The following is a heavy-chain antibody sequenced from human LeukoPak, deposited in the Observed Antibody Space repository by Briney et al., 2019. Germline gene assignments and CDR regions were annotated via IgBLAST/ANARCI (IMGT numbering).Heavy chain of an antibody. CDR3: ARDSLTKGGDY. CDR2: IKVDGSEE. D-gene: IGHD3-16*01. CDR1: GFTFSNYV. V-gene: IGHV3-7*01. J-gene: IGHJ4*02. Sequence: PGGSLRLSCAASGFTFSNYVMTWVRQAPGKGLEWVANIKVDGSEEYYVDSVKGRFTISRDNAKNSLYLQMNSLRAEDTALYYCARDSLTKGGDYWGQGTLVTVSS.